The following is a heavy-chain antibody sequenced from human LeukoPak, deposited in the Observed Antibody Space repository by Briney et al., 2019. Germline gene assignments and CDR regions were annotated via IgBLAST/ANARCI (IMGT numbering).Heavy chain of an antibody. J-gene: IGHJ5*02. D-gene: IGHD3-9*01. CDR1: GGSFSGYY. CDR2: INHRGST. V-gene: IGHV4-34*01. Sequence: PSETLSLTCAVYGGSFSGYYWSWIRQPPGKGLEWIGAINHRGSTNYNPSLKSRVTISVDTSKNQFSMTLSSVTAADTAVYYCARHAPRSRYFDWFGSGRNDWFDPWGQGTLVTVSS. CDR3: ARHAPRSRYFDWFGSGRNDWFDP.